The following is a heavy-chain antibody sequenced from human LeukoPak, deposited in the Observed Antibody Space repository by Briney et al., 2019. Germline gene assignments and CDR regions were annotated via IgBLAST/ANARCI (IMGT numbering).Heavy chain of an antibody. V-gene: IGHV3-9*01. CDR3: AKGLRSNRAVAGTDY. J-gene: IGHJ4*02. Sequence: GGSLRLSCAASGFTFDNYAMHWVRQAPGKGLEGVSGISWNGGSTGYADSVKGRFTISRDNAKNSLYLQMNSLRAEDTALYYCAKGLRSNRAVAGTDYWGQGTLVTVSS. CDR2: ISWNGGST. D-gene: IGHD6-19*01. CDR1: GFTFDNYA.